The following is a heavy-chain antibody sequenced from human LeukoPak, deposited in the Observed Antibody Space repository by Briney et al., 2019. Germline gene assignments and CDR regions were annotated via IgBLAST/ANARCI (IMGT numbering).Heavy chain of an antibody. CDR2: ISYDGSNK. Sequence: GGSLRLSCAASGFTFSSYGMHWVRQAPGKGLEWVAVISYDGSNKYYADSVKGRFTISRDNSKNTLYLQMNSLRAEDTAVYYCARDKAPGTHDYWGQGTLVTVS. CDR1: GFTFSSYG. D-gene: IGHD1-14*01. CDR3: ARDKAPGTHDY. V-gene: IGHV3-30*03. J-gene: IGHJ4*02.